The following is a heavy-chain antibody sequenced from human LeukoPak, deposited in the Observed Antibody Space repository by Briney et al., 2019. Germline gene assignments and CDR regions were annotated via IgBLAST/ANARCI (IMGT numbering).Heavy chain of an antibody. CDR3: ARVGGPGYSSGWYGY. CDR1: GYTFTSYG. Sequence: ASVKVSCKASGYTFTSYGISWVRQAPGQGLEWMGWISAYNGNTNYAQKLQGRVTMTTDTSTSTAYMELSRLRSDDTAVYYCARVGGPGYSSGWYGYWGQGTLVTVSS. V-gene: IGHV1-18*01. D-gene: IGHD6-19*01. J-gene: IGHJ4*02. CDR2: ISAYNGNT.